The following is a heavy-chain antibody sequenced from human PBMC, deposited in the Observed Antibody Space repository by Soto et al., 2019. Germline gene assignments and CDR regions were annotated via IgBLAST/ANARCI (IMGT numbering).Heavy chain of an antibody. V-gene: IGHV1-3*01. CDR3: ATDSGSYWAFDY. Sequence: ASVKVSCKASAYTFTSYAVHWVRQAPGQRLEWLGWINAANGNTKYSQKFQGIITITRDTSASTTYMELSSLTSEDTAVYYCATDSGSYWAFDYWGQGALVTVSS. J-gene: IGHJ4*02. CDR1: AYTFTSYA. D-gene: IGHD1-26*01. CDR2: INAANGNT.